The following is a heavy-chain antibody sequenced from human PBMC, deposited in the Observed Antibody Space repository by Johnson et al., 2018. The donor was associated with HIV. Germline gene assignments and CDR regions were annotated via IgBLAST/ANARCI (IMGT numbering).Heavy chain of an antibody. Sequence: VQLVESGGGVVRPGGSLRLSCAASGFTFSNYAMTWVRQAPGKGLEWVSGISGSGDSTYYADSVKGRFTISRDSSKNTLYLHINSLRAGDTAVYYCARGGSYAPLVAFDIWGRGTMVTVYS. CDR3: ARGGSYAPLVAFDI. CDR2: ISGSGDST. CDR1: GFTFSNYA. V-gene: IGHV3-23*04. D-gene: IGHD1-26*01. J-gene: IGHJ3*02.